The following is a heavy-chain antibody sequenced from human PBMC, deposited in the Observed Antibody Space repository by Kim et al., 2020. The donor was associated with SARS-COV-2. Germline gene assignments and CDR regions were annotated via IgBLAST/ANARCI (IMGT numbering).Heavy chain of an antibody. D-gene: IGHD1-26*01. J-gene: IGHJ3*02. Sequence: GGSLRLSCAASGFTFSSHAMSWVRQAPGKGLEWVSAISGSGGSTYYADSVKGRFTISRDNSKNTLYLQMNSLRAEDTAVYYCAKVRAGGDRLAGGSRAFDSWGQGTMVTVSS. CDR2: ISGSGGST. CDR3: AKVRAGGDRLAGGSRAFDS. V-gene: IGHV3-23*01. CDR1: GFTFSSHA.